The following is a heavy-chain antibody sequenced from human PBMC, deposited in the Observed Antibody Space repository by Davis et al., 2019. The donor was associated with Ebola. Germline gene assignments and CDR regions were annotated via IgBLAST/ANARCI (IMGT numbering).Heavy chain of an antibody. CDR2: ISYDGSNK. CDR1: VFTVSSNY. CDR3: ARVSVVVVAADAFDI. D-gene: IGHD2-15*01. V-gene: IGHV3-30*03. Sequence: GGSLRLSCAASVFTVSSNYMSWVRQAPGKGLAWVAVISYDGSNKYYADSVKGRFTISRDNSKNTLYLQMNSLRTEDTAVYYCARVSVVVVAADAFDIWGQGTMVTVSS. J-gene: IGHJ3*02.